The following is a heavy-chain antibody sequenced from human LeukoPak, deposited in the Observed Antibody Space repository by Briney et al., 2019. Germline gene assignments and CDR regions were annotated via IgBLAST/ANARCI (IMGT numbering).Heavy chain of an antibody. CDR1: GGSISSSSYY. J-gene: IGHJ5*02. D-gene: IGHD1-26*01. V-gene: IGHV4-39*07. CDR3: AREVRWSSQKDS. Sequence: SETLSLTCTISGGSISSSSYYWGWIRQPPGKGLEWIGNIYYSGSSYYSPSLRSRVTMSIDTSKNQFSMRLTSVTAADTAVYFLAREVRWSSQKDSWGQGILVTVSS. CDR2: IYYSGSS.